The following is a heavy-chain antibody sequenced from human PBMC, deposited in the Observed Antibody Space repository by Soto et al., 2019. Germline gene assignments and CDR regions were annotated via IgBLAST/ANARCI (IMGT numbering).Heavy chain of an antibody. CDR3: AGAREGYYYYYGMDV. Sequence: GASVKVSCKASGYTFTSYGISWMRQAPGQGLEWMGGIIPIFGTANYAQKFQGRVTITADESTSTAYMELSSLRSEDTAVYYCAGAREGYYYYYGMDVWGQGTTVTVSS. V-gene: IGHV1-69*13. CDR2: IIPIFGTA. J-gene: IGHJ6*02. CDR1: GYTFTSYG.